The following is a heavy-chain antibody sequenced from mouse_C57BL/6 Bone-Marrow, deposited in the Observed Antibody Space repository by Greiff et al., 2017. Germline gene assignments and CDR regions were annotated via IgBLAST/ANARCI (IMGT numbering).Heavy chain of an antibody. Sequence: VQLQQSGAELARPGASVKLSCKASGYTFTSYGISWVKQRTGQGLEWIGEIYPRSGNTYYNEKFKGKATLTADKSSSTAYMELRSLTSEDSAVYFCARPSYGSAWFAYWGQGTLVTVSA. CDR1: GYTFTSYG. V-gene: IGHV1-81*01. D-gene: IGHD1-1*01. CDR3: ARPSYGSAWFAY. J-gene: IGHJ3*01. CDR2: IYPRSGNT.